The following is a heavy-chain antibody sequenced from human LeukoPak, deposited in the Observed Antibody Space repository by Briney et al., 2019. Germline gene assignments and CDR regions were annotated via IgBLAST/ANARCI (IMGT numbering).Heavy chain of an antibody. CDR1: GGSISSYY. J-gene: IGHJ4*02. Sequence: SETLSLTCTVSGGSISSYYWSWIRQPPGKGLEWIGYIYYGGTNYNPSLKSRVTISVDTSKNQFSLKLSSVTAADTAVYYCAAAVAAEYYFDYWGQGTLVTVSS. V-gene: IGHV4-59*12. CDR3: AAAVAAEYYFDY. D-gene: IGHD6-19*01. CDR2: IYYGGT.